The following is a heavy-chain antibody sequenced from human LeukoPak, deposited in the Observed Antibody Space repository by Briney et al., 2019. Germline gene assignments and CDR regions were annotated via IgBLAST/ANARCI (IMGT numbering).Heavy chain of an antibody. D-gene: IGHD1-7*01. CDR2: INPDSGDI. J-gene: IGHJ3*02. CDR1: GYTFTGYY. V-gene: IGHV1-2*02. Sequence: ASVKVSCKASGYTFTGYYIHWVRQAPGQGLEWMGWINPDSGDINYAQKFQGRVTMTRDTSISTAYMELTRLRSDDTAVYYCARWPGDDWNYLPRAFDIWGQGTMVTVSS. CDR3: ARWPGDDWNYLPRAFDI.